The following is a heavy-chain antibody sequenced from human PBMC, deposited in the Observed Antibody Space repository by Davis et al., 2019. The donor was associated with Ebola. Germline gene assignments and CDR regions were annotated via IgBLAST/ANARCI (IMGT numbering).Heavy chain of an antibody. D-gene: IGHD6-19*01. CDR1: GGSISSYY. J-gene: IGHJ4*02. CDR3: ARGQWLVPRPYYFDY. CDR2: IYYSGST. Sequence: SETLSLTCTVSGGSISSYYWSWIRQPPGKGLEWIGYIYYSGSTNYNPSLKSRVTISVDTSKNQFSLRLSSVTAADTAVYYCARGQWLVPRPYYFDYWGLGTLVAVSS. V-gene: IGHV4-59*01.